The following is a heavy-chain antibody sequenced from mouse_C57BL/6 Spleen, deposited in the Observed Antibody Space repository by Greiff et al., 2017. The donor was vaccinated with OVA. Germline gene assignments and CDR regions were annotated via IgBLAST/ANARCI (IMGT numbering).Heavy chain of an antibody. V-gene: IGHV5-4*01. CDR3: ARDLPYYAMDY. CDR1: GFTFSSYA. J-gene: IGHJ4*01. CDR2: ISDGGSYT. Sequence: EVQLQESGGGLVKPGGSLKLSCAASGFTFSSYAMSWVRQTPEKRLEWVATISDGGSYTYYPDNVKGRFTISRDNAKNNLYLQMSHLKSEDTAMYYCARDLPYYAMDYWGQGTSVTVSS. D-gene: IGHD2-1*01.